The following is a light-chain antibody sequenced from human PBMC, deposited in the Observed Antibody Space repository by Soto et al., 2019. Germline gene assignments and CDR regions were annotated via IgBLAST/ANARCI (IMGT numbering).Light chain of an antibody. CDR2: DAS. J-gene: IGKJ4*02. V-gene: IGKV1-5*01. CDR1: QSFSSW. CDR3: QQYNSYLT. Sequence: DIQMTQSPSTLSASVGDRVTITCRASQSFSSWLAWYQQKPGKAPKLLIDDASSLESGVPSRFSGSGSGTEFSLTISSLQPDDFATYYCQQYNSYLTFGGGPKVEIK.